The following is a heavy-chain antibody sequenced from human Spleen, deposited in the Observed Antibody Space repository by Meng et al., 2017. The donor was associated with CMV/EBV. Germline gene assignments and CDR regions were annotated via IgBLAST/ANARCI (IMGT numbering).Heavy chain of an antibody. V-gene: IGHV3-30-3*01. J-gene: IGHJ4*02. CDR2: ISYDGSNK. CDR3: ARVSWGSN. D-gene: IGHD3-16*01. Sequence: GESLKISCAASGFTFSSYAMHWVRQAPGKGLEWVAVISYDGSNKYYADSVKGRFTISRDNSKNTLYLQMNSLRAEDTAVYYCARVSWGSNWGQGTLVTVSS. CDR1: GFTFSSYA.